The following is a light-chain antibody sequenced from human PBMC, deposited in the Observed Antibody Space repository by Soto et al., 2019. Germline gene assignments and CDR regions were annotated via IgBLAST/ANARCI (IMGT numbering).Light chain of an antibody. V-gene: IGKV4-1*01. Sequence: DIVMTQSPDSLAVSLGERATINCKSSQRVLYSSNNSDSLAWYQQKPGLPPKLLIYWASIRASGVPDRFSGGGSGTDFTLTISSLQAEDVAVYYCQQYYSTMYTFGQGTKREIK. J-gene: IGKJ2*01. CDR2: WAS. CDR1: QRVLYSSNNSDS. CDR3: QQYYSTMYT.